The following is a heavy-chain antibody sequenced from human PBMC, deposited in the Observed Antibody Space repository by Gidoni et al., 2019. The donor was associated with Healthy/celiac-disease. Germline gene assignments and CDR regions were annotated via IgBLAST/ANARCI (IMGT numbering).Heavy chain of an antibody. Sequence: QVQLVESGGGVVQPGRSLRLSCAASGFTFSSYGMHWVRQAPGKGLEGVAVISYDGSNKYYADSVKGRFTISRDNSKNTLYLQMNSLRAEDTAVYYCAKAQDYGYFDYWGQGTLVTVSS. J-gene: IGHJ4*02. D-gene: IGHD4-17*01. CDR2: ISYDGSNK. CDR1: GFTFSSYG. V-gene: IGHV3-30*18. CDR3: AKAQDYGYFDY.